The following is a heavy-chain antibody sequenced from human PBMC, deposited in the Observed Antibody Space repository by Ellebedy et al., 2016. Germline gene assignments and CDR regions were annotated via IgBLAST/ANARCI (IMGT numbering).Heavy chain of an antibody. CDR1: GFNFRTSP. CDR3: ARATLISIPYFDS. V-gene: IGHV3-33*01. Sequence: GGSLRLXXAASGFNFRTSPMHWVRQAPGKGLKWISSIRGDGTVQKYGDSVRGRFTISRDNSRDTIYLHMSSLRPDDTAVYYCARATLISIPYFDSWGRGTLVTVSS. D-gene: IGHD2-21*01. CDR2: IRGDGTVQ. J-gene: IGHJ4*02.